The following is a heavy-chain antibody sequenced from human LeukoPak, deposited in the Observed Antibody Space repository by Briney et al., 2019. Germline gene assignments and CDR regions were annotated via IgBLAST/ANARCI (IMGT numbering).Heavy chain of an antibody. CDR3: ARSLGDSRGYYPLPFDY. V-gene: IGHV1-18*01. D-gene: IGHD3-22*01. CDR1: GYTFSNYG. Sequence: ASVKVSCKASGYTFSNYGLTWVRQAPGQGLEWVGWISGYNCNTNFAQKLQGRVSMTTDTSPYTSDMELRSLRSDDTAVYYCARSLGDSRGYYPLPFDYWGQGTLVIVSS. CDR2: ISGYNCNT. J-gene: IGHJ4*02.